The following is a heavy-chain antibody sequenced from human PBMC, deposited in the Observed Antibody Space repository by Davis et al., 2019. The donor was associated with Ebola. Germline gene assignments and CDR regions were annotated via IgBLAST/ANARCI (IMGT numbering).Heavy chain of an antibody. CDR3: ARADCTGGVCYIHHYGMDV. CDR2: IAAYNGYT. D-gene: IGHD2-8*02. V-gene: IGHV1-18*01. Sequence: AASVKVSCKASGYTFNSHGISWVRQGPGQGLEWMGWIAAYNGYTKYARKFQERVTMTIDPYSNTGYMELRSLTSDDSAVYYCARADCTGGVCYIHHYGMDVWGQGTTVTVSS. J-gene: IGHJ6*02. CDR1: GYTFNSHG.